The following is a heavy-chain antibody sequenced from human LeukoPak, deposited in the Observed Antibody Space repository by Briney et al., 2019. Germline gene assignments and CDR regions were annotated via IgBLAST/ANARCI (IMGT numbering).Heavy chain of an antibody. CDR2: ISGNGGST. CDR3: ARKYCSTTSCLFDN. J-gene: IGHJ4*02. V-gene: IGHV3-23*01. D-gene: IGHD2-2*01. CDR1: GFTFSIYA. Sequence: GGSLRLSCAASGFTFSIYAMSWVRQAPGKGLEWISGISGNGGSTYYADSVKGRFTISRDNSKNTLYLQMNSLRAEDTAVYYCARKYCSTTSCLFDNWGQGTLVTVSS.